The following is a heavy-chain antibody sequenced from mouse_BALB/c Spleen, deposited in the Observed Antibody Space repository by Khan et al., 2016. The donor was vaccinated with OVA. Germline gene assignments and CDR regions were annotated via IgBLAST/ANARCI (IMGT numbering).Heavy chain of an antibody. CDR2: INTGGAYT. CDR1: GFTFSTYG. Sequence: EVELVESGGDLVRPGGSLKLSCAASGFTFSTYGMPWVRQTPDKRLEWVATINTGGAYTYYPDSVKGRFTITRDNTKNTLYLQLSSLKSEDTAIYYCDRLAYYCNSERFAYWGQGTLVTVSA. CDR3: DRLAYYCNSERFAY. J-gene: IGHJ3*01. V-gene: IGHV5-6*01. D-gene: IGHD1-1*01.